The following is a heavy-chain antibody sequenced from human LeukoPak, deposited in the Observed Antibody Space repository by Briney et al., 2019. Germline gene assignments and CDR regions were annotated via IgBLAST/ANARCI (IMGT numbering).Heavy chain of an antibody. J-gene: IGHJ4*02. CDR2: IYSGGST. Sequence: PGGSLRLSCAASGFTVSSNYMSWVRQAPGKGLEWVSVIYSGGSTYYADSVKGRFSISRDNSKNTLYLQMGSLRAEDTAVYYCARDWYSYGQGRFDYWGQGTLVTVSS. CDR3: ARDWYSYGQGRFDY. CDR1: GFTVSSNY. V-gene: IGHV3-53*01. D-gene: IGHD5-18*01.